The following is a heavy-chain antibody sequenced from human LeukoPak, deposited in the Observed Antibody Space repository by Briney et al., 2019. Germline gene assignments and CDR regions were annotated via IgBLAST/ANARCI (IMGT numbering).Heavy chain of an antibody. D-gene: IGHD6-13*01. J-gene: IGHJ3*02. CDR1: GGSISNSNW. CDR2: IYHSGST. Sequence: PSETLSLTCAVSGGSISNSNWWSWVRQPPGKGLEWIGEIYHSGSTNYNPSLKSRVTISVDKSKNQFSLKLSSVAAADTAVYYCATSGRAAAGTRDAFDIWGQGTMVTVSS. V-gene: IGHV4-4*02. CDR3: ATSGRAAAGTRDAFDI.